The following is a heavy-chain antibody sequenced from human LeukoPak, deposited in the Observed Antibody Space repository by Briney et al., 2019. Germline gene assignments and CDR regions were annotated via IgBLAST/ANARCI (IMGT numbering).Heavy chain of an antibody. CDR1: GFTFSSYG. CDR3: AKDSGIVGASDAFDI. Sequence: GGSLRLSCAASGFTFSSYGMHWVRQAPGKGLEWVAFIRYDGSNKYYADSVKGRFTISRDNSKNTLYLQMNSLRAEDTAVYYCAKDSGIVGASDAFDIWGQGTMVTVSS. CDR2: IRYDGSNK. V-gene: IGHV3-30*02. D-gene: IGHD1-26*01. J-gene: IGHJ3*02.